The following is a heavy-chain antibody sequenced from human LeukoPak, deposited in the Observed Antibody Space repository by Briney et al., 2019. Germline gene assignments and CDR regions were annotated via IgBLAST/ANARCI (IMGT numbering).Heavy chain of an antibody. CDR2: IIPIFGTA. CDR1: GGTFSSYA. D-gene: IGHD2-2*02. J-gene: IGHJ5*02. Sequence: ASVTVSFKSSGGTFSSYAISWVRQAPGQGLEWMGGIIPIFGTANYAHKFQGRVTITTDESTSTAYMELSSLRSEDTAVYYCASYKWDCSSTSCYRYNWFDPWGQGTLVTVSS. V-gene: IGHV1-69*05. CDR3: ASYKWDCSSTSCYRYNWFDP.